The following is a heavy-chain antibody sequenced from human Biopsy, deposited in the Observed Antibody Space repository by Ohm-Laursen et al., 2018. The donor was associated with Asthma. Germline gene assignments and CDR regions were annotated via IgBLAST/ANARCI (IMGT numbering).Heavy chain of an antibody. Sequence: GTLSLTCTVSGGSIRSHDWTWIRLPPGKGLEYIGDVSHTGSTNYNPSLKSRVTMSLDTSKNQFPLRLTSVTPADTAVYYCARLADCSGGACYSYGWFDPWGQGTRVTVSS. V-gene: IGHV4-59*11. CDR3: ARLADCSGGACYSYGWFDP. CDR1: GGSIRSHD. CDR2: VSHTGST. D-gene: IGHD2-15*01. J-gene: IGHJ5*02.